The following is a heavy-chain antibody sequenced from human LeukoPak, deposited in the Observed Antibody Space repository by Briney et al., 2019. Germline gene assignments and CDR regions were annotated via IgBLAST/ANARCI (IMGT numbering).Heavy chain of an antibody. CDR3: ARDSSDSSGYYYLSLDY. V-gene: IGHV1-69*04. D-gene: IGHD3-22*01. CDR1: GGTFSSYA. CDR2: IIPILGIA. J-gene: IGHJ4*02. Sequence: ASVTVSCKASGGTFSSYAISWVRQAPGQGLEWMGRIIPILGIANYAQKFQGRDTITADKSTSTAYMELSSLRSEDTAVYYCARDSSDSSGYYYLSLDYWGQGTLVTVSS.